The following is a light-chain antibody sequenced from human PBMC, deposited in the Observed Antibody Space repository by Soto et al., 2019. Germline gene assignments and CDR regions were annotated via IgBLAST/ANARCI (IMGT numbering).Light chain of an antibody. Sequence: DIHLTQSPSFLSASVGDRDSITCRASQGISSYLAWYQQKPGKAPELLIYAASTLQSGVPSRFSGSGSGTDFTLTISSLQPEDSATYYCQQYDNLPINFGQGTRLEIK. J-gene: IGKJ5*01. CDR1: QGISSY. CDR2: AAS. CDR3: QQYDNLPIN. V-gene: IGKV1-9*01.